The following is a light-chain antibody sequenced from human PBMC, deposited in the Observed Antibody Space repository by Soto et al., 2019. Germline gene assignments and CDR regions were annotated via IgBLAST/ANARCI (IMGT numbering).Light chain of an antibody. Sequence: DIPMTQSPSSLAASIGDRVTITCRASQNVNSYLNWYQQKPGKAPKLLIYAASSLQSGVPSRFSGSGSGTDFTLTISSLQPEDFATYYCQQSYSIPVYTFGQGTKLEIK. V-gene: IGKV1-39*01. CDR3: QQSYSIPVYT. CDR1: QNVNSY. J-gene: IGKJ2*01. CDR2: AAS.